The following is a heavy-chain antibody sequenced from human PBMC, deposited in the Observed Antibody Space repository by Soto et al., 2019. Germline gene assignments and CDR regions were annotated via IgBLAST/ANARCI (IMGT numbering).Heavy chain of an antibody. CDR2: IYYSGGT. CDR1: GAALSSGGYF. CDR3: TREHSDDNHFGP. D-gene: IGHD1-1*01. V-gene: IGHV4-61*08. J-gene: IGHJ5*02. Sequence: SETLSLTCTVSGAALSSGGYFYTWVPQPPGKGLEWLAYIYYSGGTNYNPSLKSRVTISLDKSKSQSSLRLISVTAADTAVYYCTREHSDDNHFGPWGQGTLVTVSS.